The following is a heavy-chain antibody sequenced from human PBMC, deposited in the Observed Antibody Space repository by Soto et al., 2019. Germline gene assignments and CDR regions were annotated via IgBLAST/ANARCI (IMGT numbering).Heavy chain of an antibody. CDR2: INPSGGST. J-gene: IGHJ6*02. Sequence: ASVKVSCKASGYTFTCYYMHWVRQAPGQGLEWMGIINPSGGSTSYAQKFQGRVTMTRDTSTSTVYMELSSLRSEDTAVYYCARETVGVVLIVYRSGMDFWGQGTTVTVSS. V-gene: IGHV1-46*01. D-gene: IGHD2-8*01. CDR1: GYTFTCYY. CDR3: ARETVGVVLIVYRSGMDF.